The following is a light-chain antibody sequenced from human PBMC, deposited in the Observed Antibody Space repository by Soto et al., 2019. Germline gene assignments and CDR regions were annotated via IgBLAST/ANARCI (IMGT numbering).Light chain of an antibody. CDR1: QSVRSNY. Sequence: EIVLTQSPDTRSLSPGERSTLSCRASQSVRSNYLAWYQQKPGQAPRFLIYDASSRATGIPARFSGSGSGTDFTLTISRLEPDDFAVYYCQQYGSSPLTFGGGTKVEIK. V-gene: IGKV3-20*01. CDR2: DAS. J-gene: IGKJ4*01. CDR3: QQYGSSPLT.